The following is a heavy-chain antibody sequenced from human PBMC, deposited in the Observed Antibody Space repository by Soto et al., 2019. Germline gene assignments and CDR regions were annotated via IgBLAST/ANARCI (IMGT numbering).Heavy chain of an antibody. V-gene: IGHV3-30-3*01. Sequence: GGSLRLSCAASGFTFSSYAMHWVRQAPGKGLEWVAVISYDGSNKYYADSVKGRFTISRDNSKNTLYLQMNSLRAEDTAVYYCARGHYYDSSHDAFDIWGQGTMVTVSS. CDR2: ISYDGSNK. D-gene: IGHD3-22*01. J-gene: IGHJ3*02. CDR1: GFTFSSYA. CDR3: ARGHYYDSSHDAFDI.